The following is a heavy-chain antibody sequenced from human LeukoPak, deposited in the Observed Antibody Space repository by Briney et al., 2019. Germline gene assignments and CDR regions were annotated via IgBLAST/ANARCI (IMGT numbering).Heavy chain of an antibody. CDR2: IYHSGIT. CDR1: GGSISSGYGYY. CDR3: ATLVSTRYYFDY. J-gene: IGHJ4*02. Sequence: TSETLSLTCTVSGGSISSGYGYYWGWIRQPPGKGLEWIGNIYHSGITYYNHFNSSLKSRVTISIDTSKNQFSLRLTSVTAADTAVYFCATLVSTRYYFDYWGQGTLVTVSS. V-gene: IGHV4-38-2*02. D-gene: IGHD5/OR15-5a*01.